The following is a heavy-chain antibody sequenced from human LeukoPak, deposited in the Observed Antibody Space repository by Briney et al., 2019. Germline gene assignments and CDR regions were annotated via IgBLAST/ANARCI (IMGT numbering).Heavy chain of an antibody. V-gene: IGHV4-59*11. D-gene: IGHD1-26*01. CDR1: GGSISSHY. Sequence: PSETLSLTCTVSGGSISSHYWSWIRQPPGKGLEWIGYIYYSGSTDYNPSLKSRVTMSVDTSKKQFSLKLSSVTAADTAVYYYARHGFRSGSYYFDYWGQGTLVTVSS. CDR3: ARHGFRSGSYYFDY. CDR2: IYYSGST. J-gene: IGHJ4*02.